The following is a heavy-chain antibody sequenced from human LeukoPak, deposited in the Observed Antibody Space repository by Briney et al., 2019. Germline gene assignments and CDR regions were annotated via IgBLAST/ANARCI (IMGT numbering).Heavy chain of an antibody. V-gene: IGHV1-18*01. D-gene: IGHD6-13*01. CDR2: ISAYNGNI. CDR3: ARDQGYSSHTDY. Sequence: ASVKVSCTASGYTFTSYDINWVRRAPGQGLEWMGWISAYNGNINYAQKLQGRVTMTTDTSTSTAHMELRSLRSDDTAVYYCARDQGYSSHTDYWGQGTLVIVSS. J-gene: IGHJ4*02. CDR1: GYTFTSYD.